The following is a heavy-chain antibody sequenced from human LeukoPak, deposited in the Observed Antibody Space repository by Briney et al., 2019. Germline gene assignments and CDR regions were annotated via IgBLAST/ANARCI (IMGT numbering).Heavy chain of an antibody. CDR1: GGSISSGDYY. J-gene: IGHJ5*02. CDR3: ARGSRRPGPTRLGNWLDP. V-gene: IGHV4-30-4*08. Sequence: KSSETLSLTCSVSGGSISSGDYYWGWIRQPPGMGLEWIGYIYYSGSTYYNPSLKSRVTISVDTSKNQFSLKLSSVTAADTAVYYCARGSRRPGPTRLGNWLDPWGQGTLVTFSS. D-gene: IGHD1-26*01. CDR2: IYYSGST.